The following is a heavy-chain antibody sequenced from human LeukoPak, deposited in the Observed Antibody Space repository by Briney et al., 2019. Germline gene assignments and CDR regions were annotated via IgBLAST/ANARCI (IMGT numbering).Heavy chain of an antibody. CDR2: ISYDANIGSNK. V-gene: IGHV3-30-3*01. Sequence: GGSLRLSCATSGFTFSRYAMHWVRQAPGKGQEWVALISYDANIGSNKYYADSVKGRFTISRDNSKNTLYLQMNSLRAEDTAVHYCARDGGYDFWSGYYQDYWGQGTLVTVSS. D-gene: IGHD3-3*01. CDR3: ARDGGYDFWSGYYQDY. CDR1: GFTFSRYA. J-gene: IGHJ4*02.